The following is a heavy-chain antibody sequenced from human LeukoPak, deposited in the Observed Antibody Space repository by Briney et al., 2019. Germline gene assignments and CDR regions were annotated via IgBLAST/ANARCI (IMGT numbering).Heavy chain of an antibody. CDR3: AREILRDLDAFDI. Sequence: SSETLSLTCTVSGGSISSYYWSWIRQPPGKGLEWIGYIYYSGSTNYNPSLKSRVTISVDTSKNQFSLTLSSVTAADTAVYYCAREILRDLDAFDIWGQGTMVTVSS. D-gene: IGHD3-3*01. CDR1: GGSISSYY. J-gene: IGHJ3*02. V-gene: IGHV4-59*01. CDR2: IYYSGST.